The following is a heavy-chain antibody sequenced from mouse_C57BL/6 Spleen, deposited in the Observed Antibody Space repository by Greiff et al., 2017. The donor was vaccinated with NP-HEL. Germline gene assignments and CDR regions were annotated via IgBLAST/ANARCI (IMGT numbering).Heavy chain of an antibody. CDR2: IDPSDSYT. J-gene: IGHJ2*01. CDR1: GYTFTSYW. CDR3: ARKAAQAPYFDY. V-gene: IGHV1-59*01. D-gene: IGHD3-2*02. Sequence: VQLQQPGAELVRPGTSVKLSCKASGYTFTSYWMHWVKQRPGQGLEWIGVIDPSDSYTNYNQKFKGKATLTVDTSSSTAYMQLSSLTSEDSAVYYCARKAAQAPYFDYWGQGTTLTVSS.